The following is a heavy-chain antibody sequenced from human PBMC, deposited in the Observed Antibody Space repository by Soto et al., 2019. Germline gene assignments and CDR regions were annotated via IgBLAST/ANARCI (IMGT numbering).Heavy chain of an antibody. CDR3: AKDAVPRNDLWDSFEF. V-gene: IGHV3-23*01. CDR1: GFIFSHYA. CDR2: IGGGGDDT. Sequence: PGGSLRLSCAASGFIFSHYALSWVRQAPGKGLEWVSGIGGGGDDTNYADSVKGRFTISRDNSKNTLFLQMNSLRVEDTAVYYCAKDAVPRNDLWDSFEFGGQGTLVTVSS. D-gene: IGHD1-1*01. J-gene: IGHJ4*02.